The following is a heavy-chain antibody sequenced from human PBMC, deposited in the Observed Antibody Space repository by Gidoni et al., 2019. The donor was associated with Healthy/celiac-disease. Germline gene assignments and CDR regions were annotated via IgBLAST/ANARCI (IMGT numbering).Heavy chain of an antibody. CDR1: GFPFSSYG. D-gene: IGHD2-15*01. CDR2: IWYDGSNK. J-gene: IGHJ6*02. Sequence: QVQLVESGVGVVQPGRSLRLSFAASGFPFSSYGLHWVRQAPGKGLEWVAVIWYDGSNKYYADSVKGRFTISRDNSKNTLYLQMNSLRAEDTAVYYCARDGCSGGSCNHYYYYGMDVWGQGTTVTVSS. CDR3: ARDGCSGGSCNHYYYYGMDV. V-gene: IGHV3-33*01.